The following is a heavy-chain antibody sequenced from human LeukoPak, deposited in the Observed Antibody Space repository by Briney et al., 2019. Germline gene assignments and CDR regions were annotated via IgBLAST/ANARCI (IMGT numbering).Heavy chain of an antibody. V-gene: IGHV4-39*01. Sequence: SETLSLTCTVSGGSISSSGYYWGWLRQPPGKGLEWIGEINHSGSTYYNPSLKSRVTISVDTSKNQFSLKLSSVTAADTAVYYCARLRPHCGGDCFTYYFDYWGQGTLVTVSS. CDR2: INHSGST. CDR3: ARLRPHCGGDCFTYYFDY. CDR1: GGSISSSGYY. D-gene: IGHD2-21*01. J-gene: IGHJ4*02.